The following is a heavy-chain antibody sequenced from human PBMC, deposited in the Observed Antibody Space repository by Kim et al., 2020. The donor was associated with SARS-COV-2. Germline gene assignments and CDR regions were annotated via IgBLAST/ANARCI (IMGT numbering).Heavy chain of an antibody. CDR3: ARRGDGYNGGSIDI. CDR1: GGSVSSGSYY. V-gene: IGHV4-61*01. Sequence: SETLSLTCTVSGGSVSSGSYYWSWIRQPPGKGLEWIGYIYYSGSTNYNPSLKSRVTISVDTSKNQFSLKLSSVTAADTAVYYCARRGDGYNGGSIDIWGQGTMVTVSS. D-gene: IGHD5-12*01. CDR2: IYYSGST. J-gene: IGHJ3*02.